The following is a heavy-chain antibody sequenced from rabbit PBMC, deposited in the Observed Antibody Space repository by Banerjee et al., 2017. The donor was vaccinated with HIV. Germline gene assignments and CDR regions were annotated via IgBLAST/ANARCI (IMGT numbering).Heavy chain of an antibody. V-gene: IGHV1S40*01. Sequence: QSLEESGGDLVKPGASLTLTCTASGFDFSSNAMCWVRQAPGKGLEWIACIYTGSWGSPYYASWAEGRFTISKTSSTTATLQMTSLTAADTATYFCARDAGYVGSNLWGQGTLVTVS. J-gene: IGHJ4*01. CDR2: IYTGSWGSP. CDR3: ARDAGYVGSNL. CDR1: GFDFSSNA. D-gene: IGHD4-2*01.